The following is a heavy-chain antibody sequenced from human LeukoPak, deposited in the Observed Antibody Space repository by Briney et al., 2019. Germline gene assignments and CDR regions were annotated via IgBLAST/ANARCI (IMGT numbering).Heavy chain of an antibody. D-gene: IGHD6-19*01. CDR1: GFTVSSNY. V-gene: IGHV3-53*01. Sequence: GGSLRLSCAASGFTVSSNYMSWVRQAPGKGLEWVSVIYSGGSTYYADSVKGRFTISRDNSKNTMYLQMNSLRAEDTAVYYCAKEGGTYNTGWYWLDPWGRGTLVTVSS. J-gene: IGHJ5*02. CDR2: IYSGGST. CDR3: AKEGGTYNTGWYWLDP.